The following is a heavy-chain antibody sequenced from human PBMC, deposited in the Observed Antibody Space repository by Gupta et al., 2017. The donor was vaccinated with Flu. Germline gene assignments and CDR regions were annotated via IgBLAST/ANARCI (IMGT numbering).Heavy chain of an antibody. J-gene: IGHJ4*02. V-gene: IGHV4-34*01. CDR3: ARGHIVVVPAAMIDSADYFDY. CDR1: GGSFSGYY. CDR2: INHSGST. D-gene: IGHD2-2*01. Sequence: QVQLQLCGAGLLQPAETLSLTCAVYGGSFSGYYWSWIRQPQGKGVECIGEINHSGSTNYNPSLKSRVTISVDTSKNQFSLKLSSVTVADTAVYYCARGHIVVVPAAMIDSADYFDYWGQGTLVTVAS.